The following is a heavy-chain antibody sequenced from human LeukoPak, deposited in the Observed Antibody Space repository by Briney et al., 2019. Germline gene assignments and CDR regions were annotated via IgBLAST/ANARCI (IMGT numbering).Heavy chain of an antibody. V-gene: IGHV3-53*04. J-gene: IGHJ6*02. CDR1: GFTVSSNY. CDR2: IDSGGST. D-gene: IGHD3-22*01. Sequence: SGESLRLSCAASGFTVSSNYVSWVRQSPGKGLEGVSVIDSGGSTYYADSGKGRFTISRHNSKNTLYFKMNTLRAEDRAVYYCARAESNYDSSGGYGMDVWGQGNTVTVSS. CDR3: ARAESNYDSSGGYGMDV.